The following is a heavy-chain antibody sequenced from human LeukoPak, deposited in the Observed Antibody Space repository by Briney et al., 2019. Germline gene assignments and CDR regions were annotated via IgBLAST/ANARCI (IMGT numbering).Heavy chain of an antibody. Sequence: GGSLRLSCAASGFTFSSYAMSWVRQAPGKGLEWVSAISGSGDSTYYADSVKGRFTISRDNSKNTLYLQMDSLRAEETAVYYCAKLTNYDSSGFDPSGQGTLVTVSS. CDR3: AKLTNYDSSGFDP. J-gene: IGHJ5*02. CDR2: ISGSGDST. CDR1: GFTFSSYA. D-gene: IGHD3-22*01. V-gene: IGHV3-23*01.